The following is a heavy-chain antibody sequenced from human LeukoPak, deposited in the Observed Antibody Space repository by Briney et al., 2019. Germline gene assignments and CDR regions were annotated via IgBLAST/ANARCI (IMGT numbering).Heavy chain of an antibody. CDR1: GYTFTDFG. CDR3: ARGDSSSWYPYYYYYGMDV. CDR2: INTKTGQI. D-gene: IGHD6-13*01. V-gene: IGHV1-18*01. Sequence: ASVKVSCKTSGYTFTDFGITWVRQAPGQGLEWVGWINTKTGQINLARKLQGRVTMTTDTSTSTAYMVLRSLRSDDTAVYYCARGDSSSWYPYYYYYGMDVWGQGTTVTVSS. J-gene: IGHJ6*02.